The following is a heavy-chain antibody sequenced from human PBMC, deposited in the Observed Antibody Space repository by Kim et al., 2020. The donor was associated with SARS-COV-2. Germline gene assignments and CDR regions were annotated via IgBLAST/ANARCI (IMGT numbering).Heavy chain of an antibody. D-gene: IGHD4-17*01. CDR1: GGTFSSYA. CDR2: IIPIFGTA. J-gene: IGHJ4*02. V-gene: IGHV1-69*13. CDR3: AREAYGDYAYFDY. Sequence: SVKVSCKASGGTFSSYAISWVRQAPGQGLEWMGGIIPIFGTANYAQKFQGRVTITADESTSTAYMELSSLRSEDTAVYYCAREAYGDYAYFDYWGQGTLVTVSS.